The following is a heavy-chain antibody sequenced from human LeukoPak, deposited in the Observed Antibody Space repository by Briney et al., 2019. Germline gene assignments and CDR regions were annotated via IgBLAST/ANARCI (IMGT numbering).Heavy chain of an antibody. V-gene: IGHV4-34*01. CDR3: AREDRIYDFWSGSYYYYMDV. CDR1: GGSFSGYY. J-gene: IGHJ6*03. Sequence: PSGTLSLTCAVYGGSFSGYYWSWIRQPPGKGLEWIGEINHSGSTNYNPSLKSRVTISVDTSKNQFSLKLSSVTAADTAVYYCAREDRIYDFWSGSYYYYMDVWGKGTTVTVSS. CDR2: INHSGST. D-gene: IGHD3-3*01.